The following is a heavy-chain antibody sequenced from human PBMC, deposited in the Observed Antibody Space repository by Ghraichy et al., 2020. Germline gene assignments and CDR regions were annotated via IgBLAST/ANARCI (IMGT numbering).Heavy chain of an antibody. Sequence: GGSLRLSCAASGFTVSSNYMSWVRQAPGKGLEWVSVIYNDGRTYYADFVKDRFTISRDNSKNTVYLQMDSLRAEDTAVYYCASLNGLWFGANDAFDIWGQGAMVTVSS. CDR3: ASLNGLWFGANDAFDI. CDR1: GFTVSSNY. CDR2: IYNDGRT. V-gene: IGHV3-66*01. J-gene: IGHJ3*02. D-gene: IGHD3-10*01.